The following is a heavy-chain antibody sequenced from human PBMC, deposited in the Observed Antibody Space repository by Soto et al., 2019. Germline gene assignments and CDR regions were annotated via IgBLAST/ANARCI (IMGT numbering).Heavy chain of an antibody. Sequence: GGSLRLSCAASGFTFSSYSMNWVRQAPGKGLEWVSSISSSSSYIYYADSVKGRFTISRDNAKNSLYLQMNSLRAEDTAVYYCARDLGGYCSSTSCYIGAIFDYWGQGTLVTVSS. V-gene: IGHV3-21*01. J-gene: IGHJ4*02. CDR1: GFTFSSYS. D-gene: IGHD2-2*02. CDR2: ISSSSSYI. CDR3: ARDLGGYCSSTSCYIGAIFDY.